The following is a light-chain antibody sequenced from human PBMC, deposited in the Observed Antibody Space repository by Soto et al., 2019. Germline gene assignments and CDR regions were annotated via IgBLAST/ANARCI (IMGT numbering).Light chain of an antibody. Sequence: QSALTQPASVSGSPGQSITISCNGTSSDVGGHDYVSWYQQHPGKAPKLTSFEVSNRPSGVSNRFSGSKSGNTASLTISGLQAEDEADYYCSSYTDSNSFYVFGSGTKVTAL. CDR3: SSYTDSNSFYV. CDR2: EVS. CDR1: SSDVGGHDY. J-gene: IGLJ1*01. V-gene: IGLV2-14*01.